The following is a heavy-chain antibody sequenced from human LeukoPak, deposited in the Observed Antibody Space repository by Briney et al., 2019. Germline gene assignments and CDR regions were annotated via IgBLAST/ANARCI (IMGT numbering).Heavy chain of an antibody. CDR2: ISGSGTTT. CDR1: GLTFRSYA. J-gene: IGHJ4*02. CDR3: AQDRGYNYPIRYFDH. Sequence: QPGGSLRLSCAPSGLTFRSYAMTWVRQAPGKGLEWVSSISGSGTTTYFADSVKGRFTISRDNSKGSLYLQMSSLRDEDTAIYYCAQDRGYNYPIRYFDHWVQGTLVTVSS. D-gene: IGHD5-24*01. V-gene: IGHV3-23*01.